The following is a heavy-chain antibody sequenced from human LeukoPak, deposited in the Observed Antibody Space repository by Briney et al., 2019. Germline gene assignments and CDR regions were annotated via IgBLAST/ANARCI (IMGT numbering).Heavy chain of an antibody. Sequence: GGPLRLSCAASGFTLNNYAMSWVRQAPGKGLEWVSSIRCRGDLTFYAHPVKGRFTIPRDNSRHTLYVPLNSLRAEDPAVYYWAKDRPNYYESNGHYYRRNGDYWGQGTLVTVSS. J-gene: IGHJ4*02. CDR2: IRCRGDLT. V-gene: IGHV3-23*01. D-gene: IGHD3-22*01. CDR1: GFTLNNYA. CDR3: AKDRPNYYESNGHYYRRNGDY.